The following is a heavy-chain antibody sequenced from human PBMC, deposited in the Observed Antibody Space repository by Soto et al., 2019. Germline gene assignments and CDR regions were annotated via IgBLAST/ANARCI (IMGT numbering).Heavy chain of an antibody. J-gene: IGHJ6*02. CDR2: INRGGSI. CDR1: GFTVSSKY. V-gene: IGHV3-66*01. CDR3: AAESVWYYYDSSGYYPGGDGMDV. D-gene: IGHD3-22*01. Sequence: LRLSCAASGFTVSSKYMSWVRQAPGKGLEWVSLINRGGSISYADSVKGRFTISRDNSENTLYLQMSSLRSEDTAVYYCAAESVWYYYDSSGYYPGGDGMDVWGQGTTVTVSS.